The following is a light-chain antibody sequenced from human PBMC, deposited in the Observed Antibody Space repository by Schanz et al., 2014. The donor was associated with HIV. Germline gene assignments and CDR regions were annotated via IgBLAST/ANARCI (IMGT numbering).Light chain of an antibody. CDR1: SGDVGPYDY. CDR3: SSYTTSGSLV. Sequence: QSALTQPASVSGSPGQSITISCTGSSGDVGPYDYVSWYQHHPGKAPKLMIYDVNNRPSGASNRFSGSKSGNTASLTISGLQAEDEADYYCSSYTTSGSLVFGGGTKLTVL. CDR2: DVN. V-gene: IGLV2-14*03. J-gene: IGLJ3*02.